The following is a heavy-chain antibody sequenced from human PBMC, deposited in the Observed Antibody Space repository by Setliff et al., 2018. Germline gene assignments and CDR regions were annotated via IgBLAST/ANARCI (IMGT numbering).Heavy chain of an antibody. V-gene: IGHV3-74*01. CDR3: ARDPPWELRYFDL. J-gene: IGHJ2*01. D-gene: IGHD1-26*01. CDR2: VNSDGSST. Sequence: GGSLRLSCAASGFTFVNYWMHWVRQAPGKGLVWVSRVNSDGSSTIYADSVKGRFAISRDNAKNSLYLQMNSLRAEDTAVYYCARDPPWELRYFDLWGRGTLVTVSS. CDR1: GFTFVNYW.